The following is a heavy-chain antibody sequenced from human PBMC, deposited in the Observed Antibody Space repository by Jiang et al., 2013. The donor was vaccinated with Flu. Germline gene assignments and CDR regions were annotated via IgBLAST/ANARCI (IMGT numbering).Heavy chain of an antibody. CDR3: ARTRRYSSSWYDAFDI. CDR2: IYPGDSDT. J-gene: IGHJ3*02. D-gene: IGHD6-13*01. Sequence: KGLEWMGIIYPGDSDTRYSPSFQGQVTISADKSISTAYLQWSSLKASDTAMYYCARTRRYSSSWYDAFDIWGQGTMVTVSS. V-gene: IGHV5-51*01.